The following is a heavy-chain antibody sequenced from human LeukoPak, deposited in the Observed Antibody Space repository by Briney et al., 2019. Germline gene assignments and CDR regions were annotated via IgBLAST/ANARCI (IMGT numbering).Heavy chain of an antibody. Sequence: GRSLRLSCAASGFTFDDYAMHWVRQAPGKGLEWVSGISWNSGNIGYADSVKGRFTISRDNAKNSLYLQMNSLRAEDTALYYCAKDTSDYGDFYNWFDPWGQGTLVTVSS. J-gene: IGHJ5*02. CDR1: GFTFDDYA. D-gene: IGHD4-17*01. CDR2: ISWNSGNI. CDR3: AKDTSDYGDFYNWFDP. V-gene: IGHV3-9*01.